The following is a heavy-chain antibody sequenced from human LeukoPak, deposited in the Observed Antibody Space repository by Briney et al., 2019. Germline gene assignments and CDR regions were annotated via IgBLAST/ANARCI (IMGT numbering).Heavy chain of an antibody. CDR1: GYTFTSYG. V-gene: IGHV1-18*01. D-gene: IGHD3-3*01. CDR3: ACTYYDFWSDNPPLPDY. Sequence: ASVKVSCKASGYTFTSYGISWVRQAPGQGLEWMGWISAYNGNTNYAQKLQGRVTITTDTSTSTAYMELRSLRSDDTAVYYCACTYYDFWSDNPPLPDYWGQGTLVTVSS. CDR2: ISAYNGNT. J-gene: IGHJ4*02.